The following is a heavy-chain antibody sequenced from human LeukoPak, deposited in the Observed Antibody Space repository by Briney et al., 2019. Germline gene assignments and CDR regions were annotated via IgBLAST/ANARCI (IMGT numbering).Heavy chain of an antibody. CDR2: IIPIFGTA. D-gene: IGHD3-3*01. CDR3: ARGGIPFGVVIPGYYYYGMDV. Sequence: SVKVSCKASGGTFSSYAISWVRQAPGQGLEWMGGIIPIFGTANYAQKFQGRVTITADESTSTAYMELSSLRSEDTAVCYCARGGIPFGVVIPGYYYYGMDVWGQGTTVTVSS. V-gene: IGHV1-69*13. J-gene: IGHJ6*02. CDR1: GGTFSSYA.